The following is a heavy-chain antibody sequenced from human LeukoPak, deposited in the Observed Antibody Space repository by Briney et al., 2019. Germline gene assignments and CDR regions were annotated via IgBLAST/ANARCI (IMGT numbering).Heavy chain of an antibody. CDR2: ISSSSSYI. D-gene: IGHD3-3*01. V-gene: IGHV3-21*01. CDR3: ARDEGSGYYTTFDY. Sequence: GGSLRLSCAASGFTFSSYSMNWVRQAPGKGLEWVSSISSSSSYIYYADSVKGRFTISRDNAKNSLYLQMNSLRAEDTAVYYCARDEGSGYYTTFDYWGQGTLVTVSS. J-gene: IGHJ4*02. CDR1: GFTFSSYS.